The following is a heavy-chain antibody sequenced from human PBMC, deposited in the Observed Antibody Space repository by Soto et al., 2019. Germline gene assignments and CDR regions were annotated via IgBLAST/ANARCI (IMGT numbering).Heavy chain of an antibody. V-gene: IGHV3-33*01. D-gene: IGHD5-18*01. J-gene: IGHJ6*02. Sequence: GGSLRLSCAASGFTFSSYGIHWVRQAPGKGLEWGAVIWYDGSNKYYADSVKGRFTVSRDNSKNTLYLQMNSLRAEDTAVYYCARVRYSYGYGPNYYYYYGMDVWGQGTTVTVSS. CDR1: GFTFSSYG. CDR3: ARVRYSYGYGPNYYYYYGMDV. CDR2: IWYDGSNK.